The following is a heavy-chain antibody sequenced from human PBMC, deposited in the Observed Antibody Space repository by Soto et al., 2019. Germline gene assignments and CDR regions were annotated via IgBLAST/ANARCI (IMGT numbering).Heavy chain of an antibody. D-gene: IGHD3-22*01. Sequence: QVQLHESGPGLVKPSETLSLTCTVSGGSVSSGSYYWSWIRQPPGKGLEHIGYVFYNGTTNYNPSLKSRVTMSVDTSRDQFSLRLSSVTVPDTAFYYCARGVTMITGFDYWGQGSLVTVSS. V-gene: IGHV4-61*01. J-gene: IGHJ4*02. CDR3: ARGVTMITGFDY. CDR1: GGSVSSGSYY. CDR2: VFYNGTT.